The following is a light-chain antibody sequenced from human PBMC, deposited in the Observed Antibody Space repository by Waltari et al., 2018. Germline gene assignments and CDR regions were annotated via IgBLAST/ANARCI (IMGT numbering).Light chain of an antibody. Sequence: QSALTQPASVSGSPEQSITISCTGTSSDVGSYNLVSWYQQHPGKAPKLMISEVTERPSGVSILLSGAKSGNTASLTISGLQAEDEADYYCCSYAGSNTGLFGGGTKLTVL. CDR2: EVT. V-gene: IGLV2-23*02. CDR3: CSYAGSNTGL. CDR1: SSDVGSYNL. J-gene: IGLJ2*01.